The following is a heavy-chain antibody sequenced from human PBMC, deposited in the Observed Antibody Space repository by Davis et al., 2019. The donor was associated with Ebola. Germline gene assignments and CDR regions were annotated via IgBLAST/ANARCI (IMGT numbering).Heavy chain of an antibody. J-gene: IGHJ4*02. CDR2: ISYDGSDK. CDR3: ARGHCSGGSCYFSGYFDY. Sequence: PGGSLRLSCAASGFTFSNYGMHWVRQAPGKGLEWVAVISYDGSDKYYAESVKGRFTISRDNAKNSLYLQMNSLRDEDTAVYYCARGHCSGGSCYFSGYFDYWGQGTLVTVSS. CDR1: GFTFSNYG. V-gene: IGHV3-30*03. D-gene: IGHD2-15*01.